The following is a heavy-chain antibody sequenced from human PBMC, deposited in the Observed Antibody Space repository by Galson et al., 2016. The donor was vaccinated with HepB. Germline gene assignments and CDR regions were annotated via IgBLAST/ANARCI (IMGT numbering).Heavy chain of an antibody. CDR1: GFTFNTYN. CDR3: ARAHQFLWGGSGWQYYYYYYYMDV. J-gene: IGHJ6*03. Sequence: SLRLSCAASGFTFNTYNMNWVRQAPGKGLGWVSSIDTNSHYIYYAASVKGRFTISRDNAKNSLSLQMNSLRAEDTAVYYCARAHQFLWGGSGWQYYYYYYYMDVWGKGTTVTVSS. V-gene: IGHV3-21*01. CDR2: IDTNSHYI. D-gene: IGHD6-19*01.